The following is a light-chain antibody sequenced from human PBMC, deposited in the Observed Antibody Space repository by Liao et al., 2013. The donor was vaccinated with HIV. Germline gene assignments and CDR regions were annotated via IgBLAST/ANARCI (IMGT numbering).Light chain of an antibody. CDR1: KLGDKY. V-gene: IGLV3-1*01. Sequence: SYELTQPPSVSVSPGQTASITCSGDKLGDKYACWYQQKSGQSPVLVIYQDNKRPSGIPERFSGSNSGNTATLTISGTQAMDEADYYCQAWDSSTPYVFGTGTKVTVL. J-gene: IGLJ1*01. CDR2: QDN. CDR3: QAWDSSTPYV.